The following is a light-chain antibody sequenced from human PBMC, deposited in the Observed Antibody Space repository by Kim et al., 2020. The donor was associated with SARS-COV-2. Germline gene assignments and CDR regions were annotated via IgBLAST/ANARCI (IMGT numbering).Light chain of an antibody. V-gene: IGLV8-61*01. CDR3: VLYMGSGVWV. CDR2: STN. Sequence: QTVVTQEPSFSVSPGGTVTLTCGLSSGSVSTSYYPSCYQQTPGQAPRTLIYSTNSRSSGVPDRFSGSMLGIKAALTITGAQADDESDYYCVLYMGSGVWVFGGGTKLTVL. CDR1: SGSVSTSYY. J-gene: IGLJ3*02.